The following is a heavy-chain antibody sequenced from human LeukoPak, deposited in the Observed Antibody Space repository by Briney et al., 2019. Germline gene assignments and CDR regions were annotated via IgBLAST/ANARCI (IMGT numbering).Heavy chain of an antibody. CDR2: ISGSGSDI. V-gene: IGHV3-11*04. J-gene: IGHJ4*02. Sequence: GGSLRLSCVVSGFSFSDSYMTWIRQTPGKGLESLAYISGSGSDIYYADSVKGRFTISRDNAKSSLYLQMNSLRVEDTAVYYCAKVAKYYYGSETYYFFEHWGQGTPVTASS. D-gene: IGHD3-10*01. CDR1: GFSFSDSY. CDR3: AKVAKYYYGSETYYFFEH.